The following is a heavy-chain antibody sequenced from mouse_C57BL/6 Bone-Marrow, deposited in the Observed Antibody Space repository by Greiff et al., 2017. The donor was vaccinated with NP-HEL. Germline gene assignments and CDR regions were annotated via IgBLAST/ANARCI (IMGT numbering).Heavy chain of an antibody. CDR3: ARGDYGSSRFGYAMDY. CDR2: IYPGDGDT. D-gene: IGHD1-1*01. CDR1: GYAFSSYW. V-gene: IGHV1-80*01. Sequence: QVQLQQSGAELVKPGASVKISCKASGYAFSSYWMNWVKERPGKGLEWIGQIYPGDGDTKYHGKFKGKATLTADKSSSTAYMKVSILTSEDSAFYFVARGDYGSSRFGYAMDYWGQGTSVTVSS. J-gene: IGHJ4*01.